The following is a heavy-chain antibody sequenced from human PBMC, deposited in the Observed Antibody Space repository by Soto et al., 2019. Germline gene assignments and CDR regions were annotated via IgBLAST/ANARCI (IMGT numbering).Heavy chain of an antibody. CDR1: GGSISSGGYY. CDR2: IYYSGST. J-gene: IGHJ6*02. V-gene: IGHV4-31*03. Sequence: QVQLQESGPGLVKPSQTLSLTCTVSGGSISSGGYYWSWIRQHPGKGLEWIGYIYYSGSTYYNPSLKSRVTISLDTSKNQFSLKLSSVTAADTAVYYCARVLVCGSTSCYMGFGMDVWGQGTTVTVSS. CDR3: ARVLVCGSTSCYMGFGMDV. D-gene: IGHD2-2*02.